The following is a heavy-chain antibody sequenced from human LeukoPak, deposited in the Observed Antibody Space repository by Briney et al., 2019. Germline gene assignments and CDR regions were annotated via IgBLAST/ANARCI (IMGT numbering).Heavy chain of an antibody. Sequence: ASVEVSCKASGYTFTSYYMHWVRQAPGQGLEWMGIINPSGGSTSYAQKFQGRVTMTRDMSTSTVYMELSSLRSEDTAVYYCAREVRGYYDSSGYPLANWFDPWGQGTLVTVSS. CDR2: INPSGGST. CDR1: GYTFTSYY. J-gene: IGHJ5*02. CDR3: AREVRGYYDSSGYPLANWFDP. D-gene: IGHD3-22*01. V-gene: IGHV1-46*01.